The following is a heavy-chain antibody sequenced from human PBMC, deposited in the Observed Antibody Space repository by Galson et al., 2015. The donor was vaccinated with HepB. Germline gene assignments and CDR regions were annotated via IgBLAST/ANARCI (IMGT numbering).Heavy chain of an antibody. CDR2: IIPILGIA. Sequence: SVKVSCKASGGTFSSYTISWVRQAPGQGLEWMGRIIPILGIANYAQKFQGGVTITADKSTSTAYMELSSLRSEDTAVYYCARGEDYYGSGSYNAFDVWGQGTMVTVSS. V-gene: IGHV1-69*02. CDR3: ARGEDYYGSGSYNAFDV. D-gene: IGHD3-10*01. J-gene: IGHJ3*01. CDR1: GGTFSSYT.